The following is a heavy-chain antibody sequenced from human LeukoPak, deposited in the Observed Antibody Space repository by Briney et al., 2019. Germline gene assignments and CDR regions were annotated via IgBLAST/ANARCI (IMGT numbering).Heavy chain of an antibody. J-gene: IGHJ5*02. Sequence: ASVKVSCKASGGTFSSYAISWVRQAPGQGLEWMGAIIPIFGTANHAQKFQGRVTITADESTSTAYMELSSLRSEDTAVYYCARVSVVPAAMGTWFDPWGQGTLVTVSS. CDR3: ARVSVVPAAMGTWFDP. D-gene: IGHD2-2*01. V-gene: IGHV1-69*13. CDR2: IIPIFGTA. CDR1: GGTFSSYA.